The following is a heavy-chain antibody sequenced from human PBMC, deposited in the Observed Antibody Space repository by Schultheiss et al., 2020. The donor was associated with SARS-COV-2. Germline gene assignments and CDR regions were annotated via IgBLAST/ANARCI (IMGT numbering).Heavy chain of an antibody. J-gene: IGHJ6*02. CDR2: IYNDGSNT. D-gene: IGHD2-8*01. Sequence: GGSLRLSCAASGFTFSSYGMHWVRQAPGKGLEWVAFIYNDGSNTYYSDSVKGRFTISRDNSKNTLYLQMSSLRAEDTSIYYCARGMTYYYGMDVWGQGTTVTVSS. CDR1: GFTFSSYG. CDR3: ARGMTYYYGMDV. V-gene: IGHV3-33*01.